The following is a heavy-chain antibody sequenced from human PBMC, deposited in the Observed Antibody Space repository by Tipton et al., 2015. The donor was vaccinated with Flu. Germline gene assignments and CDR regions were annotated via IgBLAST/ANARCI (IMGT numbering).Heavy chain of an antibody. Sequence: TLSLTCAVSGYSISSGYFWGWLRQPPGKGLEWIGSISHSGNTYYNPSLKSRVTISLDTSKNHLSQNLNSVTAADTAVYYCARQLMDTAVYLGMYFDLWGRGTLVTVSS. CDR2: ISHSGNT. D-gene: IGHD5-18*01. J-gene: IGHJ2*01. CDR3: ARQLMDTAVYLGMYFDL. V-gene: IGHV4-38-2*01. CDR1: GYSISSGYF.